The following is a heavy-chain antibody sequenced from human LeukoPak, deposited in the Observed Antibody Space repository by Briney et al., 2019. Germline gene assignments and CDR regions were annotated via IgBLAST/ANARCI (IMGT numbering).Heavy chain of an antibody. D-gene: IGHD3-16*02. CDR1: GYSFNNYD. CDR2: IHPNSGNT. J-gene: IGHJ3*01. Sequence: ASVKVSCKTSGYSFNNYDISWLRQASGQGLEWVGWIHPNSGNTDYPQKFQGRVTITRDTSKRMAYMELSRLRSDDTAIYYCARGGRYLPFWGQGTMVIVSS. CDR3: ARGGRYLPF. V-gene: IGHV1-8*03.